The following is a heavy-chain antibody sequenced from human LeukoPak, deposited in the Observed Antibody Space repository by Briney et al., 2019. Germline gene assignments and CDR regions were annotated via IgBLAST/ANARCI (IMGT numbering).Heavy chain of an antibody. CDR2: MYYSGST. V-gene: IGHV4-30-4*02. D-gene: IGHD2-15*01. Sequence: SEALSLTCTVSGGSISSNDYYWSWIRQPPGKGLEWIGYMYYSGSTYYNPSLKSRVTISVDTSKNQFSLKLSSVTAADTAVYYCARGSTRDKFDPWGQGTLVTVSS. J-gene: IGHJ5*02. CDR1: GGSISSNDYY. CDR3: ARGSTRDKFDP.